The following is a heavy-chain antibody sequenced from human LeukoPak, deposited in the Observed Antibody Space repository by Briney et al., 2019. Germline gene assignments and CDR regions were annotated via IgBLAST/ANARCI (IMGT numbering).Heavy chain of an antibody. CDR2: IYYSGST. CDR1: GGSISSYY. J-gene: IGHJ4*02. CDR3: ARHGRNRPPFYGDYVL. Sequence: SETLSLTCTVSGGSISSYYWSWIRQPPGKGLEWIGYIYYSGSTNYNPSLESRVTISVDTSKNQFSLKLSSVTAADTAVYYCARHGRNRPPFYGDYVLWGQGTLVTVSS. V-gene: IGHV4-59*08. D-gene: IGHD4-17*01.